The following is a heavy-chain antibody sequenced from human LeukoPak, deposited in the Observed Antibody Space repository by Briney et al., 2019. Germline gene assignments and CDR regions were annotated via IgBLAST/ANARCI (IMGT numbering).Heavy chain of an antibody. CDR2: IYRGGST. Sequence: PGGSLRLSCAASGFTVSSNYMSWVRQAPGKGLEWVSVIYRGGSTYYVDSVKGRFTISRDNSKNTLYLQMNSLRAEDTAVYYCARHCSGGSCYGDAFDIWGQGTMVTVSS. V-gene: IGHV3-53*01. D-gene: IGHD2-15*01. CDR1: GFTVSSNY. J-gene: IGHJ3*02. CDR3: ARHCSGGSCYGDAFDI.